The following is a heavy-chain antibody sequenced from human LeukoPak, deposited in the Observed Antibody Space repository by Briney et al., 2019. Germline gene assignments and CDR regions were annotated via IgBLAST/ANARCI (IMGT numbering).Heavy chain of an antibody. CDR2: MNPNSGNT. CDR1: GYTFTNYD. J-gene: IGHJ4*02. CDR3: GKDLNYGLDY. Sequence: ASVKVSCKASGYTFTNYDINWVRQATGQGLEWMGWMNPNSGNTGYAQKFQGRVTMTRNTSISTAYMELSSLRAEDTAVYYCGKDLNYGLDYWGQGTLVTVSS. V-gene: IGHV1-8*01. D-gene: IGHD4-11*01.